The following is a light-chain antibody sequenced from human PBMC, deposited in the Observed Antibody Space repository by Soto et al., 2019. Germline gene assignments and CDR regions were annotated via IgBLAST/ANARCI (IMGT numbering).Light chain of an antibody. CDR2: AAS. CDR3: QQSYMPPLT. CDR1: QSITSY. V-gene: IGKV1-39*01. J-gene: IGKJ1*01. Sequence: IQLTRSPAALSASKEDTVTMTCLASQSITSYLNWYQQKPGTGPKLLIWAASSLQSGAPSRFSGSVSGTDFTLTICSLQPEDFATYCCQQSYMPPLTFGQRTKVDTK.